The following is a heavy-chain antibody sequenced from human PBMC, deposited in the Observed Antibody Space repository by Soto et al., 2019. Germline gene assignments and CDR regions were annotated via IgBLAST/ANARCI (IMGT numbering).Heavy chain of an antibody. V-gene: IGHV4-59*01. CDR2: IYYSGIA. Sequence: SVTRSRTCTVGPGSISSYCLSWIWQPPGKGLEWIGYIYYSGIANYSPSLKSRVTISVDTSKNQFSLKLSSVTAADTAVYYCARGYRWLDYWGQGTLVTVSS. CDR1: PGSISSYC. D-gene: IGHD5-12*01. CDR3: ARGYRWLDY. J-gene: IGHJ4*01.